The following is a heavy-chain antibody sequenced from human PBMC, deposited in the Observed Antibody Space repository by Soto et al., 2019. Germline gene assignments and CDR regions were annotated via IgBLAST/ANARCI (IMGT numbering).Heavy chain of an antibody. Sequence: GETLNLSCSCSGYRLTIYWIGCVRQMPGNGLGWKSMGYPSDSGTRYSQSHKGQVTITTDKAICTAYLQWSSLKASDTAMYYCAKAREIALMVDADSDSWGQGILVTVSS. V-gene: IGHV5-51*01. CDR1: GYRLTIYW. J-gene: IGHJ4*02. CDR3: AKAREIALMVDADSDS. D-gene: IGHD2-8*01. CDR2: GYPSDSGT.